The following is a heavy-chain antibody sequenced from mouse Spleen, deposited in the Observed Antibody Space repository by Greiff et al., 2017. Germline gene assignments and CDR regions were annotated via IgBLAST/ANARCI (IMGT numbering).Heavy chain of an antibody. Sequence: EVQLQQSGPELVKPGASVKISCKASGYTFTDYYMNWVKQSHGKSLEWIGDINPYNGGTAYNQKFKGKAILTADKSSITAYMELHSLTSEDSAVYYCTRDGGSPYYYAMDYWGQGTSVTVSS. D-gene: IGHD1-1*01. CDR3: TRDGGSPYYYAMDY. CDR2: INPYNGGT. CDR1: GYTFTDYY. J-gene: IGHJ4*01. V-gene: IGHV1-26*01.